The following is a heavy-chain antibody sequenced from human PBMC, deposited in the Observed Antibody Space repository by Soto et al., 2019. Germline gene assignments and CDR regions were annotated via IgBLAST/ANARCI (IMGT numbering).Heavy chain of an antibody. CDR1: GFGFAFSTSA. V-gene: IGHV3-23*01. J-gene: IGHJ3*02. CDR3: AKGNSWSPALVLDI. Sequence: PGGSLILSCAASGFGFAFSTSAMSWVRQAPGKGLEWVSTFRESGGTPHYADSVKGRFTISRDTSKNTLYLQMNSLRAEDTAVYYCAKGNSWSPALVLDIWGQGTMVTVSS. CDR2: FRESGGTP. D-gene: IGHD1-7*01.